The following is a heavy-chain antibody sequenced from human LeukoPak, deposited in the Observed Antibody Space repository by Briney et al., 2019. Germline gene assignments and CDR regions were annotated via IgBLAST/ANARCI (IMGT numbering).Heavy chain of an antibody. J-gene: IGHJ4*02. CDR2: IHDSGRT. Sequence: ASETLSLTCTVSGGSISSYYWSWIRQPPGKGLEWIGHIHDSGRTNYNPSLKSRVTISVDTSKNQFSLKLSSVTAADTAVYYCARSRYSYGHIDYWGQGTLVTVSS. D-gene: IGHD5-18*01. CDR3: ARSRYSYGHIDY. V-gene: IGHV4-59*01. CDR1: GGSISSYY.